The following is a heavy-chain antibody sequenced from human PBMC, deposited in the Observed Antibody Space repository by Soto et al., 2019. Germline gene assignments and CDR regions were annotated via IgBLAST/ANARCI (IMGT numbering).Heavy chain of an antibody. V-gene: IGHV1-69*13. CDR1: GGTFSSYA. D-gene: IGHD3-3*01. Sequence: ASVKVSCKASGGTFSSYAISWVRQAPGQGLEWMGGIIPIFGTANYAQKFQGRVTITAVESTSTAYMELSSLRSEDTAVYYCASLGITIFGVVIDYYYGMDVWGQGTTVTVSS. CDR3: ASLGITIFGVVIDYYYGMDV. CDR2: IIPIFGTA. J-gene: IGHJ6*02.